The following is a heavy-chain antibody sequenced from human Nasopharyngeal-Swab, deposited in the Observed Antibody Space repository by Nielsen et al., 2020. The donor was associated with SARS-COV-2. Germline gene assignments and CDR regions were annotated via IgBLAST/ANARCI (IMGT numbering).Heavy chain of an antibody. D-gene: IGHD6-19*01. CDR3: ALLSSGWYPTPPFDY. CDR1: EFTFNSYS. J-gene: IGHJ4*02. Sequence: GESLKISCAASEFTFNSYSMNWVRQAPGKGLEWVSSISSTSTYIYYADSVKGRFTISRDNAKNSLYLQMNSLRAEDTALYYCALLSSGWYPTPPFDYWGQGTLVTVSS. CDR2: ISSTSTYI. V-gene: IGHV3-21*04.